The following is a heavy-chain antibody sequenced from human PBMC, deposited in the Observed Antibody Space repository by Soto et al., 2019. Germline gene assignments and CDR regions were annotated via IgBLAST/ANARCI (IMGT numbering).Heavy chain of an antibody. J-gene: IGHJ3*01. V-gene: IGHV3-21*02. CDR1: GFTFSDYS. Sequence: EVQLVESGGGLVKPGGSPRLSCAASGFTFSDYSMLWVRQAPGKGLEWLAFIGNSNNPTFYADSVRGRFTISRDNPKNSVYLQMNILREEDTAVYFCEREEGYCHGGPCYRGAFDFWGQGTIVTVSS. D-gene: IGHD2-15*01. CDR3: EREEGYCHGGPCYRGAFDF. CDR2: IGNSNNPT.